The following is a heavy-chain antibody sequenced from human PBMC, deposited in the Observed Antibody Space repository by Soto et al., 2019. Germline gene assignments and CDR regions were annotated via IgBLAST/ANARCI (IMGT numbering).Heavy chain of an antibody. CDR1: GFTFSSYA. J-gene: IGHJ4*02. D-gene: IGHD3-3*01. V-gene: IGHV3-23*01. CDR2: ISGSGGST. CDR3: AKDPYSDFGSGYYLAH. Sequence: GGSLRVSCAAAGFTFSSYAMSWVRQTPGKGLEWVSAISGSGGSTYYADSVKGRFTISRDNSKNTLYLQMNSLRAEDTAVYYCAKDPYSDFGSGYYLAHWGQGTLVTVSP.